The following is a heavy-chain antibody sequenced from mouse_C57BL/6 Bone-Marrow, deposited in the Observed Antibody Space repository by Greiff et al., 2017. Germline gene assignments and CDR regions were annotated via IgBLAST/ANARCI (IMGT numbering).Heavy chain of an antibody. V-gene: IGHV1-64*01. CDR3: ALITTVVEVDD. CDR2: LHPNSGST. J-gene: IGHJ2*01. CDR1: GYTFTSYW. D-gene: IGHD1-1*01. Sequence: VQLQQPGAELVKPGASVKLSCKASGYTFTSYWMHWVKQRPGQGLAWIGMLHPNSGSTNYNEKFKSKDTLTVDKSSSTAYMQLSSLTSEDSAVYYCALITTVVEVDDWGKGTTLTVSS.